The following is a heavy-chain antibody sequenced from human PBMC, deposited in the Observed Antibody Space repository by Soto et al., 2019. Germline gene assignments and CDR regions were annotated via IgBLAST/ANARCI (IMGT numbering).Heavy chain of an antibody. CDR3: ARELVELPHSGCYPAI. Sequence: QVQLQESGPGLVKPSETLSLTCTVSGGSVSSGSYYWSWIRQPPGKGLEWIGYIYYSGSTNYNPSLKSRVTLSVGTSKNLICLRLSSVTAADTAVYYCARELVELPHSGCYPAIWGQGTLVTVSS. J-gene: IGHJ4*02. D-gene: IGHD1-26*01. CDR2: IYYSGST. CDR1: GGSVSSGSYY. V-gene: IGHV4-61*01.